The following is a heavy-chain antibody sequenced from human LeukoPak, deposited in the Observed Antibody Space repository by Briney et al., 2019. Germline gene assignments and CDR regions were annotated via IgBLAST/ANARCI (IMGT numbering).Heavy chain of an antibody. J-gene: IGHJ4*02. CDR1: GGSISSYY. D-gene: IGHD6-13*01. V-gene: IGHV4-59*01. CDR2: IHYSGST. Sequence: KSSETLSLTCTVSGGSISSYYWSWIRQPTGKELEWIGYIHYSGSTNYNPSLKSRVTMSVDTSKNQFSLKLTSVTAADTAVYYCARGGSSSSWPFYYWGQGTLVTVSS. CDR3: ARGGSSSSWPFYY.